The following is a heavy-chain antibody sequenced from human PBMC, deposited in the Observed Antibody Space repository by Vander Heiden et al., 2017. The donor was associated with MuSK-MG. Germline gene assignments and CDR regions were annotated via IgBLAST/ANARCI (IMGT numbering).Heavy chain of an antibody. V-gene: IGHV3-73*02. CDR1: GFTFSGSA. CDR3: TRETAMFIWFDS. J-gene: IGHJ5*01. Sequence: EVQLVESGGGLVQPGGSLKLPCAASGFTFSGSAMHWVRQASGKGLEWVGRIRSKVNSYATTEAASGEGRFTISRDDSKNTAYLQMNSLKTEDTAVYYCTRETAMFIWFDSWGQGNLVTVS. D-gene: IGHD5-18*01. CDR2: IRSKVNSYAT.